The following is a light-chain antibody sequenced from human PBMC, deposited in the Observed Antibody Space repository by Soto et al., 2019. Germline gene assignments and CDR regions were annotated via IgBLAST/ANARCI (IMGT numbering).Light chain of an antibody. CDR3: QNHNSAPLT. CDR2: GAS. Sequence: DIQMTQSPSSLSASVGDRVTITCRASQGISNDLAWYQQKPGKLPNLLIYGASIMQSGVPSRFSGSGSGTDFTLTISSLQPDDIPTYYCQNHNSAPLTFGGGTKVEIK. V-gene: IGKV1-27*01. J-gene: IGKJ4*01. CDR1: QGISND.